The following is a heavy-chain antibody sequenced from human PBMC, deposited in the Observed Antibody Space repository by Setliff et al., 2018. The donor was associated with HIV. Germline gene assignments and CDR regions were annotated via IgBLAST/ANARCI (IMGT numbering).Heavy chain of an antibody. CDR3: ARDVDTAMVRDDAFDI. CDR1: GYTFISND. V-gene: IGHV1-8*01. Sequence: GASVKVSCKASGYTFISNDINWVRQTTGQGLEWMGWMSPNSGDTGYAQNFQGRVTMTRDTSMNTAYMELRSLRSDDTAVYYCARDVDTAMVRDDAFDIWGQGTMVTVSS. CDR2: MSPNSGDT. D-gene: IGHD5-18*01. J-gene: IGHJ3*02.